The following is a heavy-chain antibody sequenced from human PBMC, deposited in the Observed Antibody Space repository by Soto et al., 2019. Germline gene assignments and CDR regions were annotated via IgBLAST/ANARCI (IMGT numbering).Heavy chain of an antibody. Sequence: EVRLVESGGGLVHPGASLTVSCEASGFAFSSLWMHWVRQAPGKGLEWVSRIDNEGIGTNYADAVRGRFTMSRDNAKNMLELQRDSRRADDTGVYFCVRLGGSSRPDYWGQGTLVTVSS. CDR3: VRLGGSSRPDY. CDR2: IDNEGIGT. V-gene: IGHV3-74*01. J-gene: IGHJ4*02. CDR1: GFAFSSLW. D-gene: IGHD6-13*01.